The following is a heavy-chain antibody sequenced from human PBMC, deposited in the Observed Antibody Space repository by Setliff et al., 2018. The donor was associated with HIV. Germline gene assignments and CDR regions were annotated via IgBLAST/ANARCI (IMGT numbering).Heavy chain of an antibody. CDR2: INQDGSEE. D-gene: IGHD3-3*01. Sequence: GGSLRLSCAVSGFTGFTFTDAWMAWVRQAPGKGLEWVGNINQDGSEENYVDSVKGRFTISRDNAKKSLYLQMNSLRGEDTAVYYCVRDPGGIFDAFDVWGQGTMVTVSS. CDR1: GFTGFTFTDAW. CDR3: VRDPGGIFDAFDV. J-gene: IGHJ3*01. V-gene: IGHV3-7*01.